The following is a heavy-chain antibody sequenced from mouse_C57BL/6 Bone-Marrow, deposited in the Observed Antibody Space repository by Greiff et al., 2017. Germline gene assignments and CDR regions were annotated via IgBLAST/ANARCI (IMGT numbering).Heavy chain of an antibody. CDR1: GFTFSDYY. Sequence: EVHLVESGGGLVQPGGSLKLSCAASGFTFSDYYMYWVRQTPEKRLEWVAYISNGGGSTYYPDTVKGRFTISRDNAKNTLDLQMSRLKSEDTAMYYCARRDGGVAYWGQGTLVTVSA. CDR2: ISNGGGST. D-gene: IGHD1-1*01. V-gene: IGHV5-12*01. CDR3: ARRDGGVAY. J-gene: IGHJ3*01.